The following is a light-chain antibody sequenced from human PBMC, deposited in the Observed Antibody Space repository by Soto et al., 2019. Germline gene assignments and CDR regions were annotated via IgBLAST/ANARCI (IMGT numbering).Light chain of an antibody. Sequence: DIVMTQSPDSLAVSLGGRSTITCKSSQRVLHGSNSKSLLAWYQHKPGQPPKLLIYWTSTRESGVPDRFSGSGSGTDFTLTISSLQAEDVAVYYCHQYYTTPYTFGQGTKLEIK. CDR2: WTS. J-gene: IGKJ2*01. CDR1: QRVLHGSNSKSL. V-gene: IGKV4-1*01. CDR3: HQYYTTPYT.